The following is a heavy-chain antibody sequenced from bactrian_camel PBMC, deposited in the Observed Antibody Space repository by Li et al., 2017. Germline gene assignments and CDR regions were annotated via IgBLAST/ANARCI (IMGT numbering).Heavy chain of an antibody. CDR1: GFTFSDYT. CDR3: TVRPNSAEDNY. V-gene: IGHV3S30*01. J-gene: IGHJ4*01. Sequence: QLVESGGGLVQPGGSLRLSCAASGFTFSDYTMRWVRQAAGKGPEWVSSISSSDWTYYSDAAKGRFTISRDNAKGTLYLQLNSLKTEDTALYYCTVRPNSAEDNYWGQGTQVTVS. CDR2: ISSSDWT.